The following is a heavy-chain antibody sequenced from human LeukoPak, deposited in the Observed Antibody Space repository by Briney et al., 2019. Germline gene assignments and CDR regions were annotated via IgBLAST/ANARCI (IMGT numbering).Heavy chain of an antibody. Sequence: QSGTSLRLSCVASGFTFTNYAMSWVRQAPGKGLEWVSAITGSDGSSYYADSVKGRVTISRDNSKNTLYLQVNSLRAEDTAVYYCAKWGDYDILTGYYVPDYWGQGTLVTVPS. V-gene: IGHV3-23*01. CDR1: GFTFTNYA. D-gene: IGHD3-9*01. CDR2: ITGSDGSS. CDR3: AKWGDYDILTGYYVPDY. J-gene: IGHJ4*02.